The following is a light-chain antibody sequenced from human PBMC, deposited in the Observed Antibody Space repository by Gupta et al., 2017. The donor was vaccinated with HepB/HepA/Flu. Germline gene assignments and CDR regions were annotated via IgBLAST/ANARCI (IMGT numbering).Light chain of an antibody. J-gene: IGKJ1*01. CDR2: GAS. CDR1: QTIRND. V-gene: IGKV1-17*02. CDR3: RQIDSFPWA. Sequence: DIQMTQSPFSLSASVGDRVTITCRASQTIRNDLNWYHQRPGEAPRCLISGASTLETGVPSRFSGNGFGTDFTLTISNFQPEDFGVYYCRQIDSFPWAFGQGTKVEIK.